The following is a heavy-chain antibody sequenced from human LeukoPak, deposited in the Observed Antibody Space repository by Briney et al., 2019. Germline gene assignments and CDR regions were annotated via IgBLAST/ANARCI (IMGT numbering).Heavy chain of an antibody. Sequence: ASVKVSCKASGYTFTSYYMHWVRQAPGQGLEWMGIINPSGGSTSYAQKFQGRVTMTRDTSTSTVYMELSSLRSEDTAVYYCARVGIAVAGGDWFDPWGQGTLVTVSS. CDR1: GYTFTSYY. V-gene: IGHV1-46*01. CDR3: ARVGIAVAGGDWFDP. CDR2: INPSGGST. J-gene: IGHJ5*02. D-gene: IGHD6-19*01.